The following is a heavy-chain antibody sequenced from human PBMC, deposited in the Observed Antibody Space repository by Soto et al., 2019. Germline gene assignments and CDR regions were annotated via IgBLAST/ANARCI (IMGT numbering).Heavy chain of an antibody. J-gene: IGHJ5*02. D-gene: IGHD6-13*01. CDR2: IYYTGSA. CDR3: ARDAGINDHWFDH. V-gene: IGHV4-31*03. CDR1: GDSLHIGGYC. Sequence: SGTLSPTCSVSGDSLHIGGYCFTWIRQLPWYGLELMGYIYYTGSAYYNPSIESRLTMSVDRSTNQFSLKLSALTAADTAIYYCARDAGINDHWFDHWGQGTLVTVSS.